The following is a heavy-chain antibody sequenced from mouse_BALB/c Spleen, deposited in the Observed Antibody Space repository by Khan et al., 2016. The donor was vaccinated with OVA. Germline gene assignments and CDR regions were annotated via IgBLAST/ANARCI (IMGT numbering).Heavy chain of an antibody. Sequence: QVTLKESGPGILQPSQTLSLTCSFSGFSLSISGMGVSWIRQPSGEGLEWLAHIYWDDHKRSNPSLKRWLTISKDTSRNQVFLKITSVDTADTAAYYCARRRDWYFDVWGQGTTLTVSS. J-gene: IGHJ2*01. D-gene: IGHD3-3*01. CDR1: GFSLSISGMG. CDR3: ARRRDWYFDV. CDR2: IYWDDHK. V-gene: IGHV8-12*01.